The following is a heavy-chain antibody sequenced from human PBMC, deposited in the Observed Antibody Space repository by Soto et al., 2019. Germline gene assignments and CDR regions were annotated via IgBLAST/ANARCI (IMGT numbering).Heavy chain of an antibody. J-gene: IGHJ3*02. CDR3: VKTRGYYDYVWGSYRLSLGAFDI. CDR1: GFTFSSYA. D-gene: IGHD3-16*02. Sequence: GGSLRLSCSASGFTFSSYAMHWVRQAPGKGLEYVSAISSNGGSTYYADSVKGRFTISRDNSKNTLYLQMSSLRAEDTAVYYCVKTRGYYDYVWGSYRLSLGAFDIWGQGTMVTVSS. V-gene: IGHV3-64D*08. CDR2: ISSNGGST.